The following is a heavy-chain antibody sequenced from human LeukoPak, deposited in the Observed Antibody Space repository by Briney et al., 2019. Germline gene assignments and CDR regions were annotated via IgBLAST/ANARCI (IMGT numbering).Heavy chain of an antibody. J-gene: IGHJ4*02. CDR1: GGSFSGYY. D-gene: IGHD4-11*01. CDR2: INHSGST. CDR3: ARAPYNSKYYITD. Sequence: SETLSLTCAVYGGSFSGYYWSWIRQPPGKGLEWIGEINHSGSTNYNPSLKSRVTISVDTSKNRFSLNVTSLTAADTAIYYCARAPYNSKYYITDWGRGTLVTVSS. V-gene: IGHV4-34*01.